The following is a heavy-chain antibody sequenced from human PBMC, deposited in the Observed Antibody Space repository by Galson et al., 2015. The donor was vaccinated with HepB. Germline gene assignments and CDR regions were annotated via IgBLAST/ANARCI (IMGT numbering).Heavy chain of an antibody. CDR3: ARGVLTIFGADSYYYMDV. CDR2: LIPTLGIP. D-gene: IGHD3-3*01. V-gene: IGHV1-69*04. CDR1: GATFSNYA. Sequence: SVKVSCKASGATFSNYAITWVRQAPGQGLEWMGRLIPTLGIPNYAQRFQGRVTIIADRSTDTDYMELSSLTSDDTAVYYCARGVLTIFGADSYYYMDVWGKGTTVTVSS. J-gene: IGHJ6*03.